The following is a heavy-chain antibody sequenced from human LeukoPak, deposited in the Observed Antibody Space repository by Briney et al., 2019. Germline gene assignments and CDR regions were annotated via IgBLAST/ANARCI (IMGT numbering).Heavy chain of an antibody. CDR2: IWYDGSNK. V-gene: IGHV3-33*01. Sequence: GRSLRLSCAASGFTFSTYGMHWARQAPGKGLEWVAIIWYDGSNKYYADSVKGRFTISRDNSKNTLYLQMNSLRGEDTAVYYCAREHYYSSGSYYPIWGQGTMVTVSS. CDR3: AREHYYSSGSYYPI. J-gene: IGHJ3*02. D-gene: IGHD3-10*01. CDR1: GFTFSTYG.